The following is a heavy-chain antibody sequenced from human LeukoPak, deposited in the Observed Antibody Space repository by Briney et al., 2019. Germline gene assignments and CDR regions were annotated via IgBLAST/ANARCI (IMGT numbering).Heavy chain of an antibody. CDR1: GFTFSSYS. CDR3: TTEPGIADY. D-gene: IGHD6-13*01. V-gene: IGHV3-21*03. Sequence: GGSLRLSCAASGFTFSSYSMNWVRQAPGKGLEWVSSISSSSSYIYYADSVKGRFTISRDNAKNSLYLQMNSLKTEDTAVYYCTTEPGIADYWGQGTLVTVSS. CDR2: ISSSSSYI. J-gene: IGHJ4*02.